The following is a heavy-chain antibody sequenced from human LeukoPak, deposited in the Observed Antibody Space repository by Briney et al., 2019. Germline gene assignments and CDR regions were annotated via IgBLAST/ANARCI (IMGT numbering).Heavy chain of an antibody. V-gene: IGHV3-21*01. CDR1: GFTFSSYS. Sequence: GGSLRLSCAASGFTFSSYSMNWVRQAPGKGLEWVSSISSSSSYIYYADSVKGRFTISRDNAKNSLYLQMNSLRAEDTAVYYCARGDYDSSGYYFRRPLDYWGQGTLVTASS. CDR2: ISSSSSYI. CDR3: ARGDYDSSGYYFRRPLDY. J-gene: IGHJ4*02. D-gene: IGHD3-22*01.